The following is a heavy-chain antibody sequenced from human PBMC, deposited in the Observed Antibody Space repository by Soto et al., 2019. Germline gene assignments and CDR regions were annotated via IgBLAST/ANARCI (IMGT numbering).Heavy chain of an antibody. J-gene: IGHJ4*02. CDR3: AKNLPRTGRFDY. CDR1: GASITSTTYF. CDR2: IYYSGKT. V-gene: IGHV4-39*01. Sequence: SETLSLTCNLSGASITSTTYFWGWSRRPPGKGLEWVDSIYYSGKTHYKPSLKRRATISVDGSRNEFYLQVSSVTAADTAVYYCAKNLPRTGRFDYWGQGNVVTVSS.